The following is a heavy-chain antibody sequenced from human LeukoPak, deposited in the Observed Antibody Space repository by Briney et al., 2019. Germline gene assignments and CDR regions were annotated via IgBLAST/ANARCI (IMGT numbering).Heavy chain of an antibody. CDR1: GFTLSSYA. D-gene: IGHD3-10*01. CDR2: ISASGGST. Sequence: GGSLRLSCGASGFTLSSYAMSWVRQAPGKGLEWVSSISASGGSTNYADSVKGRFTISRDNSKKTVYLQMNSLRAEDTAVYYCAKVMKGSERLTMVRGVIIKTAGLYYMDVWGKGTTVTVSS. J-gene: IGHJ6*03. CDR3: AKVMKGSERLTMVRGVIIKTAGLYYMDV. V-gene: IGHV3-23*01.